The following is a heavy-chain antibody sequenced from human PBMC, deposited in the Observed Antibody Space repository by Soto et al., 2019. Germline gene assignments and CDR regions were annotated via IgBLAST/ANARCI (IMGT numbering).Heavy chain of an antibody. CDR2: MNPNSGNT. D-gene: IGHD2-15*01. CDR3: FDY. CDR1: GYTFTSYD. V-gene: IGHV1-8*01. J-gene: IGHJ4*02. Sequence: GASVKVSCKASGYTFTSYDINWVRQATGQGLEWMGWMNPNSGNTGYAQKFQGRVTMTGLRAEDTAVYFCAKGDCSGGRCYRGFDYWGQGTLVTVSS.